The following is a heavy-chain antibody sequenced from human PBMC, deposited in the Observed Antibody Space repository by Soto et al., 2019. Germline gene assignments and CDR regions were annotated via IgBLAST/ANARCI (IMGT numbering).Heavy chain of an antibody. D-gene: IGHD2-15*01. V-gene: IGHV3-73*01. CDR2: IRSKANSYAT. CDR3: TRLWSEGAKGYCSGGSCYSARPYYYYGMDV. CDR1: GFTFSGSA. Sequence: GGSLRLSCAASGFTFSGSAMHCVRQASGKGLEWVGRIRSKANSYATAYAASVKGRFTISRDDSKNTAYLQMNSLKTEDTAVYYCTRLWSEGAKGYCSGGSCYSARPYYYYGMDVWGQGTTVTVSS. J-gene: IGHJ6*02.